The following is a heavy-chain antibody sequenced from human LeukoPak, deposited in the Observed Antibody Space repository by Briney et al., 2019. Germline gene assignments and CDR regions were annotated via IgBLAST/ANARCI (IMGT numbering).Heavy chain of an antibody. Sequence: SETLSFTCTVSGDSISSYYWSWIRQPAGKGLEWIGRIYASGSTNYNPSLKSRVTMSVDTSKNQFSLKLSSVTAADTAVYYCARVITASWFDPWGQGTLVTVSS. CDR2: IYASGST. J-gene: IGHJ5*02. CDR1: GDSISSYY. CDR3: ARVITASWFDP. V-gene: IGHV4-4*07.